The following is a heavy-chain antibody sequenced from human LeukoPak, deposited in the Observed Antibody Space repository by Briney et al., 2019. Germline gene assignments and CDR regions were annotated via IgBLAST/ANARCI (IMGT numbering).Heavy chain of an antibody. V-gene: IGHV1-69*01. D-gene: IGHD6-6*01. CDR2: TIPIFGTA. Sequence: SVKVSCKASGGTFSSYAISWVRQAPGQGLEWMGETIPIFGTANYAQNFQGRVTITADESTRTAYMELSSLRSEDTAVYYCARPSSPPVFASIAAPPLDYWGQGTLVTVSS. J-gene: IGHJ4*02. CDR3: ARPSSPPVFASIAAPPLDY. CDR1: GGTFSSYA.